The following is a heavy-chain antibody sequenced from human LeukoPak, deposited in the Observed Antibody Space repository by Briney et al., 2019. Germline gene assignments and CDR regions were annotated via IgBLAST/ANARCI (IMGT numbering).Heavy chain of an antibody. D-gene: IGHD3-10*01. CDR1: GGSISSYY. CDR2: IYYSGST. J-gene: IGHJ5*02. Sequence: SEALSLTCTVSGGSISSYYWSWIRQPPGKGLEWIGYIYYSGSTNYNPSLKSRVTISVDTSKNQFSLKLSSVTAADTAVYYCARAFHYYGSGSYYSSWFDPWGQGTLVTVSS. V-gene: IGHV4-59*01. CDR3: ARAFHYYGSGSYYSSWFDP.